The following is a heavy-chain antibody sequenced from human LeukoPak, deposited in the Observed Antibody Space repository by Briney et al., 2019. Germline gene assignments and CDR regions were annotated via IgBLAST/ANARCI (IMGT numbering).Heavy chain of an antibody. CDR3: AKDHCSSTSCYRWNWFDP. J-gene: IGHJ5*02. D-gene: IGHD2-2*01. Sequence: PGRSLRLSCAASGFTFDDYAMHWVWQAPGKGLEWVSGISWNSGSIGYADSVKGRFTISRDNAKNSLYLQMNSLRAEDTALYYCAKDHCSSTSCYRWNWFDPWGQGTLVTVSS. V-gene: IGHV3-9*01. CDR1: GFTFDDYA. CDR2: ISWNSGSI.